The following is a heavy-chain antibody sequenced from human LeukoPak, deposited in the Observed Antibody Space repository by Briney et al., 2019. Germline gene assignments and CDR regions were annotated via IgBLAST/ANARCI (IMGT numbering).Heavy chain of an antibody. CDR1: GFLFSSYE. CDR3: ARDSYYGGTQDY. V-gene: IGHV3-48*03. D-gene: IGHD4-23*01. CDR2: ISTSGGTI. J-gene: IGHJ4*02. Sequence: GGSLRLSCAASGFLFSSYEMNWVRQAPGKGLEWVSNISTSGGTIYYADSVKGRFTISRDNAKNSLYLQMNSLRAEDTAVYYCARDSYYGGTQDYWGQGTLVTVSS.